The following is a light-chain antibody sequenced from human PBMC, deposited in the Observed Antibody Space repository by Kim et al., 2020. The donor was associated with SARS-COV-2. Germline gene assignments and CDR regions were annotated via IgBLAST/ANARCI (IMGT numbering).Light chain of an antibody. J-gene: IGKJ5*01. CDR3: LQHNSFPLT. CDR1: QGSRNY. V-gene: IGKV1-17*03. CDR2: AAS. Sequence: ASEGDRVTNTCRGRQGSRNYLAWFQQKPGKVPNRLMYAASNLQKGVPSRFSGSGSGTEFTLTISSLQPEDFATYYCLQHNSFPLTFGQGKRVEIK.